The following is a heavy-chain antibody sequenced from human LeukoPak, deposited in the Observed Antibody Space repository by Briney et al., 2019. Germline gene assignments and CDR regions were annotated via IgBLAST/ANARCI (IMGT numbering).Heavy chain of an antibody. V-gene: IGHV3-53*01. Sequence: GSLRLSCAASGFTVSSNYMSWVRQAPGKGLEWVSVIYSGGSTYYADSVKGRFTISRDNSKNTLYLQMNSLRAEDTAVYYCARDGSGWDNWFDPWGQGTLVTVSS. D-gene: IGHD6-19*01. CDR1: GFTVSSNY. CDR2: IYSGGST. J-gene: IGHJ5*02. CDR3: ARDGSGWDNWFDP.